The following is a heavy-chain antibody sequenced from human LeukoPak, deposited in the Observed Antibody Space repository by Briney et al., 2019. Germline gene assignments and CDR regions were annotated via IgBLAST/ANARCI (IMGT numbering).Heavy chain of an antibody. CDR2: ISAYNGNT. CDR1: GYTFTSYG. CDR3: ARDNPYYGDYFDY. Sequence: AASVKVSCKASGYTFTSYGISWVRQAPGQGLKWMGWISAYNGNTNYAQKLQGRVTMTADTSTSTAYMELRSLRSDDTAVYYCARDNPYYGDYFDYWGQGTLVTVSS. V-gene: IGHV1-18*01. D-gene: IGHD4-17*01. J-gene: IGHJ4*02.